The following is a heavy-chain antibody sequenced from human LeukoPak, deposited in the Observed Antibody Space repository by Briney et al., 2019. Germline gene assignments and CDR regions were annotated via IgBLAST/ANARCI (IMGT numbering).Heavy chain of an antibody. V-gene: IGHV3-23*01. CDR1: GFAFSSYS. CDR2: ISGSGADT. D-gene: IGHD3-10*01. CDR3: AKDLGGEGGSGFPGQ. J-gene: IGHJ4*02. Sequence: QSGGSLRLSCAACGFAFSSYSMSWVRQAPGKGLEWVSAISGSGADTYYTDSVKGRFTISRDNSKTTLFLQMNSLRAEDTAIYYCAKDLGGEGGSGFPGQWGQGTLVTVSS.